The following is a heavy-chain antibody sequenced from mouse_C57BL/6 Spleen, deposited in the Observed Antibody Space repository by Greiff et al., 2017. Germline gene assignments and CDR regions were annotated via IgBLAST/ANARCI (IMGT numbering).Heavy chain of an antibody. D-gene: IGHD2-3*01. J-gene: IGHJ3*01. CDR3: ARAKDGSRWFAY. CDR1: GYTFTSYW. CDR2: IDPSDSYT. Sequence: QVQLQQSGAELVMPGASVKLSCKASGYTFTSYWMHWVKQRPGQGLEWIGEIDPSDSYTNYNQQFKGKSTLTVDKSSSPAYMQLSSLTSEDSAVYYCARAKDGSRWFAYWGQGTLVTVSA. V-gene: IGHV1-69*01.